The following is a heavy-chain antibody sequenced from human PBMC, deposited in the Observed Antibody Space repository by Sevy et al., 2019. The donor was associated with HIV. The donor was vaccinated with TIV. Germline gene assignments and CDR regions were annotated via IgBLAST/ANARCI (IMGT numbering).Heavy chain of an antibody. CDR1: GFTFNNAW. Sequence: GGSLRLSCAASGFTFNNAWMSWVRQAPGKGLEWVGRIKSITDGGTTDYAAPVKGRFTISRDDSKTTLYLQMNSLKTEDTAVYYCTTTRDYGDYAGGMDVWGQGTTVTVSS. CDR2: IKSITDGGTT. V-gene: IGHV3-15*01. D-gene: IGHD4-17*01. CDR3: TTTRDYGDYAGGMDV. J-gene: IGHJ6*02.